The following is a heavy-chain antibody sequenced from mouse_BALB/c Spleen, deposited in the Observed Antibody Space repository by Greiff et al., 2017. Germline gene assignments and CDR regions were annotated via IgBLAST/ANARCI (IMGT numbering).Heavy chain of an antibody. CDR3: AKGGDYDYPYYFDY. V-gene: IGHV5-6-5*01. D-gene: IGHD2-4*01. CDR1: GFTFSSYA. Sequence: EVQVVESGGGLVKPGGSLKPSCAASGFTFSSYAMSWVRQTPEKRLEWVASISSGGSTYYPDSVKGRFTISRDNARNILYLQMSSLRSEDTAMYYCAKGGDYDYPYYFDYWGQGTTLTVSS. CDR2: ISSGGST. J-gene: IGHJ2*01.